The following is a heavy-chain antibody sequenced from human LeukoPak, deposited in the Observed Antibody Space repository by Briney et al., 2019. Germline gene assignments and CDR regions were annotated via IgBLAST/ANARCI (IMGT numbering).Heavy chain of an antibody. CDR3: ARASLTGYHPWFDY. V-gene: IGHV4-38-2*02. CDR1: GYSISSGYY. D-gene: IGHD5-12*01. Sequence: PSETLSLTCTVSGYSISSGYYWGWIRQPPGKGLEWIGSIYHSGSTYYNPSLKSRVTISVDTSKNQFSLKLSSVTAADTAVYYCARASLTGYHPWFDYWGQGTLVTVSS. J-gene: IGHJ4*02. CDR2: IYHSGST.